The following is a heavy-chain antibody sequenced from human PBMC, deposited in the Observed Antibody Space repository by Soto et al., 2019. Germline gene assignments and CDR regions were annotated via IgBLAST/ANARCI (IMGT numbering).Heavy chain of an antibody. CDR3: ARAGGVFGVVNGLVQRPSSGGIRYYYYGMDV. J-gene: IGHJ6*02. CDR1: GYTFTSYG. Sequence: ASVKVSCKASGYTFTSYGISWVRQAPGQGLEWMGWISAYNGNTNYAQKLQGRVTMTTDTSTSTAYMELGSLRSDDTAVYYCARAGGVFGVVNGLVQRPSSGGIRYYYYGMDVWGQGTTVTVSS. CDR2: ISAYNGNT. V-gene: IGHV1-18*01. D-gene: IGHD3-3*01.